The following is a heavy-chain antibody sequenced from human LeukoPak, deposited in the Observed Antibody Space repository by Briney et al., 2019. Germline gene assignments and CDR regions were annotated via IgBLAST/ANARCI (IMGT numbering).Heavy chain of an antibody. J-gene: IGHJ4*02. V-gene: IGHV1-2*02. CDR2: MQHDNGGT. Sequence: ASLKVSFKPSGYTFTVYFMHWLGQAPGQALDWMGLMQHDNGGTHYAQKFQGRVTMTRDSSMSTDYMELSRLTSDDTDVYYCATLGGHSLDDQNGYWGQGAMVTVSS. CDR1: GYTFTVYF. D-gene: IGHD3/OR15-3a*01. CDR3: ATLGGHSLDDQNGY.